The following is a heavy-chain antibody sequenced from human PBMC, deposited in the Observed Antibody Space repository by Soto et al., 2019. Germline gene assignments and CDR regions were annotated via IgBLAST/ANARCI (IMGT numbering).Heavy chain of an antibody. J-gene: IGHJ6*03. CDR2: INPSGGST. CDR1: GYTFTSYY. Sequence: ASVKVSCKASGYTFTSYYKHWVRQAPGQGLEWVGIINPSGGSTSHAQKFQGRGTMTRDTSTSTVYMELSSHRSEDTAVPYRARDSSYYGSGSYPYYYMDVWGKGTTVTVSS. CDR3: ARDSSYYGSGSYPYYYMDV. D-gene: IGHD3-10*01. V-gene: IGHV1-46*01.